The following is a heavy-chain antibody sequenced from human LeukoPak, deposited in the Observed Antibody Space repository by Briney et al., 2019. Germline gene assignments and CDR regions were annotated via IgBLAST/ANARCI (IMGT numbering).Heavy chain of an antibody. CDR2: IGNSGDRT. J-gene: IGHJ6*02. CDR1: GITFSRYA. CDR3: AKGGV. V-gene: IGHV3-23*01. Sequence: GSLKLSCAAPGITFSRYALNWVRQASGKGPEWVSGIGNSGDRTFYADSVKGRFTISRDNSKNTLYLQMNSLRVEDTALYYCAKGGVWGQGIAVTVSS.